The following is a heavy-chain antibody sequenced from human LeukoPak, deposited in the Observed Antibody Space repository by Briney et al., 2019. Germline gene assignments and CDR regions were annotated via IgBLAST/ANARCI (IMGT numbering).Heavy chain of an antibody. CDR2: ISGSGANT. V-gene: IGHV3-23*01. CDR1: GFTVSSNY. Sequence: GGSLRLSCAASGFTVSSNYMSWVRQAPGKGLEWVSAISGSGANTYYADSVKGRFTISRDNPKNTLYLQMNSLRAEDTAVYYCAKDAVNSSWRRRPDYWGQGTLVTVSS. D-gene: IGHD6-13*01. CDR3: AKDAVNSSWRRRPDY. J-gene: IGHJ4*02.